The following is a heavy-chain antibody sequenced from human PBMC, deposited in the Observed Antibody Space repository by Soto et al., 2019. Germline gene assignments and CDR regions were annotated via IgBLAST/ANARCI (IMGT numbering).Heavy chain of an antibody. CDR1: GFSLTTSGVG. D-gene: IGHD3-3*01. CDR3: AHRILRTVFGLVTTTAIYFDF. CDR2: IYWDDDK. V-gene: IGHV2-5*02. J-gene: IGHJ4*02. Sequence: QITLNESGPTVVKPAEALTLTCTFSGFSLTTSGVGVGWIRQSPGKSPEWLALIYWDDDKLYSASLKSRLTITKDPSKNHVVLTMASVAPADTATYYCAHRILRTVFGLVTTTAIYFDFWGQGTPVVVSS.